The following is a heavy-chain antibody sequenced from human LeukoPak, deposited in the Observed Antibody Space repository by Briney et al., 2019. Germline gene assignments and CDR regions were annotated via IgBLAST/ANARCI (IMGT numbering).Heavy chain of an antibody. CDR2: IWYDGSNK. V-gene: IGHV3-33*01. D-gene: IGHD1-26*01. Sequence: GSLRLSCAASGFTFNEFGVHWVRQAPGQGLEWVALIWYDGSNKYYADSVKGRFTISRDNSKNTVYLQMNSLRVEDTAIYYCARDRPTGSYYSTDYWGQGTLATVSS. CDR1: GFTFNEFG. J-gene: IGHJ4*02. CDR3: ARDRPTGSYYSTDY.